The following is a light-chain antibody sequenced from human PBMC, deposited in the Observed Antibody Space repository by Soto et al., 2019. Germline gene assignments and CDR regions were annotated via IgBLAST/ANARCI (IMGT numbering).Light chain of an antibody. CDR3: QQYNNWPRT. CDR1: QSVSTY. Sequence: ETLWAQSPATVSLSPVESASCSAGASQSVSTYLAWYQQKPGQAPRLLIYDASNRVTGIPARFRGSGSGTDFTLTISSLEPDDFAVYYCQQYNNWPRTFGQGTKVDIK. CDR2: DAS. J-gene: IGKJ1*01. V-gene: IGKV3-11*01.